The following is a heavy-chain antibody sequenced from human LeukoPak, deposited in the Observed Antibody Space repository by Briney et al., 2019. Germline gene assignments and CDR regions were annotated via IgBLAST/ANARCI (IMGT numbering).Heavy chain of an antibody. CDR3: ARDRSYNGMDV. CDR1: GGSFSGYY. Sequence: SETLSLTCAVYGGSFSGYYWSWIRQPPGKGLEWIGEINHSGSTNYNPSLKSRVTMSVDTSKNQFSLKLSSVTAADTAVYYCARDRSYNGMDVWGQGTTVTVSS. J-gene: IGHJ6*02. V-gene: IGHV4-34*01. CDR2: INHSGST.